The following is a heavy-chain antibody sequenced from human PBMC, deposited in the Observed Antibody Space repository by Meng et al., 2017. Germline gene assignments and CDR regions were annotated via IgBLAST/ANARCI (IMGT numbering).Heavy chain of an antibody. CDR3: ARGPTTVAHDFDY. CDR1: GGSFSDYY. CDR2: INHSGST. Sequence: VLLHQWDAGLLKPSESLSPTCFVSGGSFSDYYWSWIRQPPGKGLELIGEINHSGSTNYNPSLESRATISVDTSQNNLSLKLSSVTAADSAVYYCARGPTTVAHDFDYWGQGTLVTVFS. D-gene: IGHD4-11*01. V-gene: IGHV4-34*01. J-gene: IGHJ4*02.